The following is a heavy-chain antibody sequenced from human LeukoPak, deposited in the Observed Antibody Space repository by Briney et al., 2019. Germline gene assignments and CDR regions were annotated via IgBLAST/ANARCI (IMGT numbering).Heavy chain of an antibody. Sequence: ASVKVCCKDSGYTFTLHVINWVRQATGQGLELVGWMNPNSGSTGYAQKVQGRVTMTRNTSISKAYMELSSLRSQNSALYYCANFDRHDILTGYPQHDYWGQGTLVTVCS. V-gene: IGHV1-8*01. CDR3: ANFDRHDILTGYPQHDY. D-gene: IGHD3-9*01. CDR1: GYTFTLHV. J-gene: IGHJ4*02. CDR2: MNPNSGST.